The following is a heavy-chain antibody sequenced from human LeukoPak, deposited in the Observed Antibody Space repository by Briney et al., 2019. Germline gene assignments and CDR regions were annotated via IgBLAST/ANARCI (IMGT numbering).Heavy chain of an antibody. J-gene: IGHJ4*02. D-gene: IGHD6-19*01. CDR1: GFTFSSYS. CDR3: ARVLRYSSGGDYFDY. Sequence: GGSLRLSCAASGFTFSSYSMNWVRQAPGKGLEWVSSISSSSSSYIYYADSVKGRLTISRDNAKNSLYLQMNSLRAEDTAVYYCARVLRYSSGGDYFDYWGQGTLVTVSS. CDR2: ISSSSSSYI. V-gene: IGHV3-21*01.